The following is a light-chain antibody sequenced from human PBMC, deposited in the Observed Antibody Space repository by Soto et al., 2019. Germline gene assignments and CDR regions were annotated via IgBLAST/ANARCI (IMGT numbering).Light chain of an antibody. J-gene: IGKJ1*01. CDR2: GAS. CDR3: QQYGSSHRT. Sequence: EVVLTQSPATLSVSPGDRATLSCRASQSVSRNLAWYQQKPGQAPRLLIYGASTRATGVPARFSGSGSATEFTLSISSLQSEDVAVYYCQQYGSSHRTFGQGTKVEIK. V-gene: IGKV3-15*01. CDR1: QSVSRN.